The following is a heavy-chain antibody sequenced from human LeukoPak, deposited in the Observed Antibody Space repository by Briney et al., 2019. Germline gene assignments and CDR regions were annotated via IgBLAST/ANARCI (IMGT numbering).Heavy chain of an antibody. V-gene: IGHV4-4*07. Sequence: SETLSLTCTVSGGSISSYYWSWIRQPAGKGLEWIGRIYTSGSTNYNPSLKSRVTMSVDTSKNQCSLKLSSVTAADTAVYYCARDQAVTRFWAFDIWGQGTMVTVSS. CDR2: IYTSGST. J-gene: IGHJ3*02. CDR1: GGSISSYY. CDR3: ARDQAVTRFWAFDI. D-gene: IGHD4-23*01.